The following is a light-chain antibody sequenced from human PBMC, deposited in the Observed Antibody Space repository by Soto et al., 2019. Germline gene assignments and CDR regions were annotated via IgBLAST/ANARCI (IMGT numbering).Light chain of an antibody. CDR3: QSYDSSLTNAV. CDR2: GVN. V-gene: IGLV2-14*01. CDR1: SSDVGGYNY. Sequence: QSALTQPASVSGSPGQSVTISCTGTSSDVGGYNYVSWYQQHPGKAPKLVIYGVNYRPSGVSARFSGSKSGTSVSLAITGLRGEDEADYHCQSYDSSLTNAVFGGGTKLTVL. J-gene: IGLJ2*01.